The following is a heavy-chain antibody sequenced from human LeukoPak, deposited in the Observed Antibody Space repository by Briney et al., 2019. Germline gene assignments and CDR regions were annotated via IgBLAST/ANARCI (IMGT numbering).Heavy chain of an antibody. V-gene: IGHV5-51*01. CDR3: ARQGSKPPVLYDCGGDCPPFDY. J-gene: IGHJ4*02. CDR2: IFPGDSDA. D-gene: IGHD2-21*02. Sequence: GESLKISCKGSGYSFTSYWIGWVRQMPGKGLEWMGIIFPGDSDARYNPSFQGQVTISVDMSISTAYLQLSSPKASDTAMYYCARQGSKPPVLYDCGGDCPPFDYWGQGTLVTVSS. CDR1: GYSFTSYW.